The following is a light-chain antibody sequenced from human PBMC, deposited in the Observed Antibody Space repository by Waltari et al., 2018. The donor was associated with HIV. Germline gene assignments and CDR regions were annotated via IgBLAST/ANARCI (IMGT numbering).Light chain of an antibody. Sequence: QSGSTQPPSASGSPGQRVTMTCPGSRYNIGRNFVPWYKQGPGTAPKLPVFRSNERPSGVPDRFAGSKSDTSASLAISDLRSDDEADYYCASWDDRLSAIVFGGGTKLTVL. V-gene: IGLV1-47*01. CDR2: RSN. CDR3: ASWDDRLSAIV. J-gene: IGLJ3*02. CDR1: RYNIGRNF.